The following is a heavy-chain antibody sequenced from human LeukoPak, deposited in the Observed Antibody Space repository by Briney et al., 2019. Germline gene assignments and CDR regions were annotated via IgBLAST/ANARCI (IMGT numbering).Heavy chain of an antibody. Sequence: SETLSLTCTVSGGSLSSYYWSWILQPPGKRLEWIAYIYYSGSTNYNPSLKSRVTISVDTSKNQFSLKLSSVTAADTAVYYCARYCSGGSCPYAFDMWGQGTMVTVSS. CDR3: ARYCSGGSCPYAFDM. D-gene: IGHD2-15*01. V-gene: IGHV4-59*08. CDR2: IYYSGST. J-gene: IGHJ3*02. CDR1: GGSLSSYY.